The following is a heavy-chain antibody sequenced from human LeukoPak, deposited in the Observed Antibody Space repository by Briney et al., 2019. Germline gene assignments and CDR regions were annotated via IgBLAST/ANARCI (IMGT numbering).Heavy chain of an antibody. V-gene: IGHV3-48*03. CDR2: ISSSSSST. D-gene: IGHD4-23*01. CDR3: ATNSPGGHYFDY. Sequence: GGSLRPSCAASGFIFSNYEMNWVRQVPGKGLEWVSNISSSSSSTYYADSVKGRFTISRDNAKNSLYLQMNSLRAEDTAVYYCATNSPGGHYFDYWGQEGTRVTVSS. CDR1: GFIFSNYE. J-gene: IGHJ4*02.